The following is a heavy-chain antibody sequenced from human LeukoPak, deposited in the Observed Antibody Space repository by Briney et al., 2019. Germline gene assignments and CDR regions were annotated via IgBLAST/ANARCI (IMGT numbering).Heavy chain of an antibody. CDR2: IYYSGST. V-gene: IGHV4-39*07. Sequence: SETLSLTCTVSGGSISSSSYYWGWIRQPPGKGLEWIGSIYYSGSTYYNPSLKSRVTISVDTSKNQFSLKLSSVTAADTAVYYCARDRLNQPYYDFWSGYREYYVDYWGQGTLVTVSS. J-gene: IGHJ4*02. CDR1: GGSISSSSYY. D-gene: IGHD3-3*01. CDR3: ARDRLNQPYYDFWSGYREYYVDY.